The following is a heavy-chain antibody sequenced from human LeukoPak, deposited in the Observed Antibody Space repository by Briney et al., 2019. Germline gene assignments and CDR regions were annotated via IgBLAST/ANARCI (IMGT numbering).Heavy chain of an antibody. V-gene: IGHV3-64*02. Sequence: GGSLRLSCAASGFTFSGYAMHWVRQAPGKGLEYVPAITNNGGSTYYADSVKGRFTISRDNSKNTLYLQMGSLRAEDMAVYHCARVGVARAFDIWGQGTMVTVSS. CDR3: ARVGVARAFDI. CDR1: GFTFSGYA. CDR2: ITNNGGST. J-gene: IGHJ3*02.